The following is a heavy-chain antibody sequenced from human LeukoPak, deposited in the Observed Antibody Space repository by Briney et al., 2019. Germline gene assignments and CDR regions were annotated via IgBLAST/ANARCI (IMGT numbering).Heavy chain of an antibody. V-gene: IGHV1-3*01. Sequence: VASVKVSCKASGYTFANFPVYWVRQAPGHRLEWMGWFNADNGNTKYSQRFQGRTTITRDTSASTAYMELSGLRSEDTAVYFCARDRAGQLDYWGQGTLVTVSS. J-gene: IGHJ4*02. CDR3: ARDRAGQLDY. CDR2: FNADNGNT. D-gene: IGHD1-1*01. CDR1: GYTFANFP.